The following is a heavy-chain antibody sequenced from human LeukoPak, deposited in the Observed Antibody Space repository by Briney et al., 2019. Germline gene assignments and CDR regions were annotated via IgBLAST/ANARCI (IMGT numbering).Heavy chain of an antibody. V-gene: IGHV3-66*01. CDR2: IYSGGST. J-gene: IGHJ4*02. CDR1: GITVSSNY. CDR3: ARELSGAYYDSSGYPFDY. D-gene: IGHD3-22*01. Sequence: GGSLRLSCAASGITVSSNYMSWVRQAPGKGLEWVSVIYSGGSTYYADSVKGRFTISRDNSKNTLYLQMNSLRAEDTAVYYCARELSGAYYDSSGYPFDYWGQGTLVTVSS.